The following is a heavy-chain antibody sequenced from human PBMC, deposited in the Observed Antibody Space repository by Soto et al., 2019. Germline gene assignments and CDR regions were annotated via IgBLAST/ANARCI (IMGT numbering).Heavy chain of an antibody. D-gene: IGHD2-2*01. CDR3: SRDVRGYCISTSCDFWSGYHLY. CDR1: GYTFTSYG. CDR2: ISAYNGNT. J-gene: IGHJ4*02. V-gene: IGHV1-18*01. Sequence: QVQLVQSGAEVKKPGASVKVSCKASGYTFTSYGISWVRQAPGQGLEWMGWISAYNGNTNYAQKLQGRVTMTTDTSTSTAYMELRSLRSDDTAVYYCSRDVRGYCISTSCDFWSGYHLYWGQGTLVTVSS.